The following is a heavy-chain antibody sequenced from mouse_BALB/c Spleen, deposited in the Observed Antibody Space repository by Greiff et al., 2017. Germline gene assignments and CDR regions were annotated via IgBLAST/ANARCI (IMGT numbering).Heavy chain of an antibody. Sequence: VQLVESGAELAKPGASVKMSCKASGYTFTSYWMHWVKQRPGQGLEWIGYISPSTGYTEYNQKFKDKATLTADKTSSTAYMQLSSLTSEDSAVYYCARDGSAMDYWGQGTSVTVSS. CDR1: GYTFTSYW. J-gene: IGHJ4*01. D-gene: IGHD2-3*01. CDR2: ISPSTGYT. CDR3: ARDGSAMDY. V-gene: IGHV1-7*01.